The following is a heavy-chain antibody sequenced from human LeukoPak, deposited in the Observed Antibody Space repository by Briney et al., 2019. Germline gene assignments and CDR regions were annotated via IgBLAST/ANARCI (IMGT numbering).Heavy chain of an antibody. D-gene: IGHD3-9*01. CDR1: GFTFDDYA. V-gene: IGHV3-9*03. Sequence: GRSLRLSCAASGFTFDDYAMHWVRQPPGKGLEWVSGISWNSGSIVYADSVKGRFTISRDNAKNSLYLQMNSLRAEDMALYYCAKSRYYDILTGQTYYFDYWGQGTLVTVSS. CDR2: ISWNSGSI. CDR3: AKSRYYDILTGQTYYFDY. J-gene: IGHJ4*02.